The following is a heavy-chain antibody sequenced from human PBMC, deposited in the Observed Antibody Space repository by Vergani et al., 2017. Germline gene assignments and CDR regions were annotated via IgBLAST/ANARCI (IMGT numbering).Heavy chain of an antibody. CDR1: GGSISSYY. V-gene: IGHV4-59*01. J-gene: IGHJ5*02. D-gene: IGHD1-26*01. CDR2: IYYSGST. Sequence: HVQLQESGPGLVKPSETLSLTCTVSGGSISSYYWSWIRQPPGKGLEWIGYIYYSGSTNYNPSLKSRVTISVDTSKNQFSLKLSSVTAADTAAYYWARGGWSCLIRECWFDPWGQGTLVTVSS. CDR3: ARGGWSCLIRECWFDP.